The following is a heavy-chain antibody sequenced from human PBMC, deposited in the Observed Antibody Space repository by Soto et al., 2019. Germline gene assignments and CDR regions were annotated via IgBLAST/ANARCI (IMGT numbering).Heavy chain of an antibody. J-gene: IGHJ6*02. Sequence: LRLSCAASGFTFSSYWMHWVRQAPGRGLVWVSRINSDGSSTSYADSVKGRFTISRDNAKNTLYLQMNSLRVEDTAVYYCARAVGDYYYGMDVWGQGTTVTVSS. V-gene: IGHV3-74*01. CDR2: INSDGSST. CDR1: GFTFSSYW. CDR3: ARAVGDYYYGMDV.